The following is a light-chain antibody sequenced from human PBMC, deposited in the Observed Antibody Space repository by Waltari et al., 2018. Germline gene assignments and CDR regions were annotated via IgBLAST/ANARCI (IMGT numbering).Light chain of an antibody. CDR1: SSAVGGYNY. V-gene: IGLV2-8*01. CDR2: EVS. Sequence: QSALTQPPSASGSPGQSVTIPCTGTSSAVGGYNYVSWYQQHPGKAPKLMIYEVSKRPSGVPDRFSASKSGNTASLTVSGLQAEDEANYYCSSYAGSNNWRVFGGGTKLTVL. J-gene: IGLJ3*02. CDR3: SSYAGSNNWRV.